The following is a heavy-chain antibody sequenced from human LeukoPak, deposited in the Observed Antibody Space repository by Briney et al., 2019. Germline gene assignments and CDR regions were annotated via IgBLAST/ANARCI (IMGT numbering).Heavy chain of an antibody. V-gene: IGHV3-21*01. CDR3: ARLRRGGYWVDY. CDR2: ISSSSSYI. J-gene: IGHJ4*02. D-gene: IGHD3-22*01. CDR1: GFTFSSYS. Sequence: GGSPRLSCAASGFTFSSYSMNWVRQAPGKGLEWVSSISSSSSYIYYADSVKGRFTISRDNAKNSLYLQMNSLRAEDTAVYYCARLRRGGYWVDYWGQGTLVTVSS.